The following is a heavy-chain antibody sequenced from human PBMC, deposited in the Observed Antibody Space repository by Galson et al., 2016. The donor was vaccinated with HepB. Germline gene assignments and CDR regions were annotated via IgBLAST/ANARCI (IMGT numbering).Heavy chain of an antibody. CDR2: IYYNGSP. CDR3: VRLSDYFGSSSQFGFDS. CDR1: GGSISGSSHY. J-gene: IGHJ4*02. Sequence: SETLSLTCTVSGGSISGSSHYWGWIRQPPGKGLEWIASIYYNGSPYFNPSLNSRVTISVDTSKNQFSLKVTSVRAADMAVYYCVRLSDYFGSSSQFGFDSWGRGTLVTVSS. D-gene: IGHD3-10*01. V-gene: IGHV4-39*01.